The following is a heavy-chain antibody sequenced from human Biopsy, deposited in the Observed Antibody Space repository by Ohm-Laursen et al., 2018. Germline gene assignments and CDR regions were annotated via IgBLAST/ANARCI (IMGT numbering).Heavy chain of an antibody. D-gene: IGHD1-1*01. CDR2: SSGSGNST. CDR3: ARDPRDGRTGKSTKDALDI. CDR1: GFPFSNYA. Sequence: SLRLSCSASGFPFSNYAMTWVRQAPGKGLEWVSCSSGSGNSTFYADSVKGRFAVSRDNSKNTLYLQMNSLRAEDTAVYYCARDPRDGRTGKSTKDALDIWGQGTMVTVSS. V-gene: IGHV3-23*01. J-gene: IGHJ3*02.